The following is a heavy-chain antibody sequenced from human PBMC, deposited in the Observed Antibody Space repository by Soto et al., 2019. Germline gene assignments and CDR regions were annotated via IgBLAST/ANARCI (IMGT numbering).Heavy chain of an antibody. Sequence: EVQLVQSGAEVKKPGESLKISCKASGYSFTDKWIGWVRQMPGKGLEWRGIIYPGDSDTRYSPSFRGQATISVDKSITTAYLQWNSLKASDTAMYYCARPTTGTETTSRFDYWGQGTLVSVSS. CDR2: IYPGDSDT. J-gene: IGHJ4*02. V-gene: IGHV5-51*01. CDR3: ARPTTGTETTSRFDY. CDR1: GYSFTDKW. D-gene: IGHD1-7*01.